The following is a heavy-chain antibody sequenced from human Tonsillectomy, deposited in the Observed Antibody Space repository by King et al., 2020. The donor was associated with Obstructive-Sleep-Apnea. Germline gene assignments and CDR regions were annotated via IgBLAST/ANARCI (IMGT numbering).Heavy chain of an antibody. J-gene: IGHJ4*02. Sequence: VQLVESGGGVVQPGRSLRLSCAASGYTISNYGMHWVRQAPGKGLEWVAIILYDGSNTHYADSVKGRFTISRDNSKNTLYLQMNSLRSEDTAVYYCASPDGSVRHPPYDDYWGQGALVTASP. D-gene: IGHD3-10*01. CDR2: ILYDGSNT. CDR3: ASPDGSVRHPPYDDY. V-gene: IGHV3-30*03. CDR1: GYTISNYG.